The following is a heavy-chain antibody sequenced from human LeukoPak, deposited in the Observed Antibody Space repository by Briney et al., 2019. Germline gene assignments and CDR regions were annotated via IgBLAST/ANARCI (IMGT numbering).Heavy chain of an antibody. CDR1: GGTFSSYA. CDR3: AREEYCSSTSCWDYYYYGMDV. D-gene: IGHD2-2*01. J-gene: IGHJ6*02. Sequence: GASVTVSCKASGGTFSSYAISWVRQAPGQGLEWMGGVIPIFGTANYAQKFLGRVTITADESTSTAYMELSSLRSEDTAVYYCAREEYCSSTSCWDYYYYGMDVWGQGTTVTVSS. CDR2: VIPIFGTA. V-gene: IGHV1-69*13.